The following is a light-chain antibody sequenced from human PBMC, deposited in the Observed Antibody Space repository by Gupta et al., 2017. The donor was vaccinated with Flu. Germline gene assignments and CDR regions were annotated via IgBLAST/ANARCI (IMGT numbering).Light chain of an antibody. V-gene: IGKV4-1*01. Sequence: SVAERASTNGKSSQTVLYSYNNMSYFAWYQQKPGQAPKLLIYCASTRDTGVPDRFSGSGSGTEFTLTISSLQAEDFAVYYCQQDNNWPWTFGEGTKVEIK. CDR3: QQDNNWPWT. CDR2: CAS. J-gene: IGKJ1*01. CDR1: QTVLYSYNNMSY.